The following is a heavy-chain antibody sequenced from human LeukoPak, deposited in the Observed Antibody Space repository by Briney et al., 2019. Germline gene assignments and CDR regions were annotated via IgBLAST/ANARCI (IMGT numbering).Heavy chain of an antibody. CDR3: TTGPYYYDSSGYYRGNFDY. V-gene: IGHV3-33*01. Sequence: GGSPRLSCAASGFTFSSYGMHWVRQAPGKGLEWVAVIWYDGSNKYYADSVKGRFTISRDDSKNTLYLQMNSLKTEDTAVYYCTTGPYYYDSSGYYRGNFDYWGQGTLVTVSS. J-gene: IGHJ4*02. CDR1: GFTFSSYG. D-gene: IGHD3-22*01. CDR2: IWYDGSNK.